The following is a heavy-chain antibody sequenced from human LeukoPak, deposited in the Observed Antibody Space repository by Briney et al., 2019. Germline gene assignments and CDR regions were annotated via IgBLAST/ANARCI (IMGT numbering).Heavy chain of an antibody. V-gene: IGHV3-66*01. D-gene: IGHD5-24*01. J-gene: IGHJ4*02. Sequence: GGSLRLSCAASGFTVSSNYMSWVRQAPGKGLEWVSVIYSGGSTYYADSVKGRFTISRDNSKNTLYLQMNSLRAEDTAVYYCASVPGMATNRDDYWGQGTLVTVSS. CDR3: ASVPGMATNRDDY. CDR1: GFTVSSNY. CDR2: IYSGGST.